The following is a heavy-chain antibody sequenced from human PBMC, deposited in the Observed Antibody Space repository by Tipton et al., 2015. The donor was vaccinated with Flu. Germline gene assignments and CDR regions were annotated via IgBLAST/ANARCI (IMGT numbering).Heavy chain of an antibody. CDR1: GYTFTSYY. CDR2: INPSGGST. J-gene: IGHJ2*01. V-gene: IGHV1-46*01. Sequence: QLVQSGAEVKKPGASVKVSCKASGYTFTSYYMHWVRQAPGQGLEWMGIINPSGGSTSYAQKFQGRVTMTRDTSTSTVYMELSSLRSGDTAVYYCARDFNPREGSVLSGYFDLWGRGTLVTVSS. CDR3: ARDFNPREGSVLSGYFDL. D-gene: IGHD5/OR15-5a*01.